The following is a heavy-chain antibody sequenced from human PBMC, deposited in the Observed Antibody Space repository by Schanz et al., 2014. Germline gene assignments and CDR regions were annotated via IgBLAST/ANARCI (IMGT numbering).Heavy chain of an antibody. CDR3: AKVDRTRYYAMDV. V-gene: IGHV1-69*08. J-gene: IGHJ6*02. CDR1: GGTFSSST. D-gene: IGHD3-9*01. CDR2: IIPILDKT. Sequence: QVQLVQSGAEVKKPGSSVKVSCKASGGTFSSSTLTWVRQAPGQGLEWMGRIIPILDKTNYAQKFQGRVTMTADKSTSTVYMEVNGLRSEDAAVYYCAKVDRTRYYAMDVWGQGTTXTVSS.